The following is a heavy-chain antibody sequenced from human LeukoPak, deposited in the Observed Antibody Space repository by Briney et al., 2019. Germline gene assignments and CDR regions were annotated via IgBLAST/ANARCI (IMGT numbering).Heavy chain of an antibody. CDR1: GGSISSYY. CDR2: IYYSGST. D-gene: IGHD3-10*01. Sequence: PSETLSLTCTVSGGSISSYYWSWIRQPPGKGLEWIGYIYYSGSTYYNPSLKSRVTISVDTSKNQFSLKLSSVTAADTAVYYCTSTMVRGLKRQNWFDPWGQGTLVTVSS. V-gene: IGHV4-59*12. J-gene: IGHJ5*02. CDR3: TSTMVRGLKRQNWFDP.